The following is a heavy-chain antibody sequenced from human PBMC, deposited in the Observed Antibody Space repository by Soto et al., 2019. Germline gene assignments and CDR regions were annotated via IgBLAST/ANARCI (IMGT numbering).Heavy chain of an antibody. D-gene: IGHD6-19*01. CDR2: IKQDGSEK. CDR1: GLNFISHG. Sequence: GVPKRVSCAVSGLNFISHGRRWVRQATGKGLEWVANIKQDGSEKYYVDSVKGRFTISRDNAKNSLYLQMNSLRAEDTAVYYCARVKPVPQVGGQWLVSDQENAFDIWGQGTMVTVSS. J-gene: IGHJ3*02. V-gene: IGHV3-7*01. CDR3: ARVKPVPQVGGQWLVSDQENAFDI.